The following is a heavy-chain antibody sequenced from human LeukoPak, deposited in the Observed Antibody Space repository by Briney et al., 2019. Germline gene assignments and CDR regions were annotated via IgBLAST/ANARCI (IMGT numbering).Heavy chain of an antibody. J-gene: IGHJ4*02. V-gene: IGHV3-7*01. CDR3: ARDRSSGWPGSFDY. CDR2: IKHDGGEN. D-gene: IGHD6-19*01. CDR1: GFTFSSYW. Sequence: GGSLRLSCAASGFTFSSYWMSWVRQAPGKGLEWVVNIKHDGGENYYVDSVKGRFTISRDNAKNSLYLQMNSLRPEDTAVYYCARDRSSGWPGSFDYWGQGTLVTVSS.